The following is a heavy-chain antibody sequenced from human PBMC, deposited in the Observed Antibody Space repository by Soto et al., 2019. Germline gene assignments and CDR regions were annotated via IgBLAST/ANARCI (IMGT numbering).Heavy chain of an antibody. CDR1: GFTVSSYG. V-gene: IGHV3-30*03. Sequence: QVQLEESGGGVVQPGRSLRLSCAVSGFTVSSYGMHWVRQAPGKGLEWVAVISRDGRTTFYADSVKGRFTISKDNSRNTLSLEMNSLREDDMAVYYCTGEVASVYWGQGTLVTVSS. D-gene: IGHD2-8*02. J-gene: IGHJ4*02. CDR3: TGEVASVY. CDR2: ISRDGRTT.